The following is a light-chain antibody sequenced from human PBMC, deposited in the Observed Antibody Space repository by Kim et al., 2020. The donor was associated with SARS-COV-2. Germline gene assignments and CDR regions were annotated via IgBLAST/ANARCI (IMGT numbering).Light chain of an antibody. CDR3: QAWASSVV. CDR2: QDS. V-gene: IGLV3-1*01. CDR1: KLGDKY. J-gene: IGLJ2*01. Sequence: SYELTQPPSVSVSPGQTASITCSGDKLGDKYACWYQQKPGQSPVLVIYQDSKRPSGIPERFSGSNSGNTATLTISGTQAMDEADYYCQAWASSVVFGGGT.